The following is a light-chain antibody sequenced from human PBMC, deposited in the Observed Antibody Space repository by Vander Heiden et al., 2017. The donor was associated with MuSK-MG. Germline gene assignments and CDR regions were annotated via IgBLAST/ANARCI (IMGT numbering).Light chain of an antibody. CDR3: HQDSTPPHT. CDR1: QSLLRSSNNKNY. CDR2: WAS. V-gene: IGKV4-1*01. J-gene: IGKJ2*01. Sequence: EIVMSQSPDCVGASLGERATIHCKSSQSLLRSSNNKNYLGWYQQKPVQPPKLLLYWASSRDSGVPDRFRRSGSETDFTLTIDSLQPEDVAVYHCHQDSTPPHTFGQGTTLEI.